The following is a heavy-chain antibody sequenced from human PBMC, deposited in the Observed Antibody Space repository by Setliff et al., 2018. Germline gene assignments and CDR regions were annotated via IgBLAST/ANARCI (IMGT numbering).Heavy chain of an antibody. CDR1: GHTLTGYY. Sequence: GASVKVSCKASGHTLTGYYMHWVRQAPGQGLEWMGWINPNSGDTKYAQNFQGRVTMTRDTSTSTLYMELIDLTIEDTAVYFCARGGMASTGRKGVLEHWGQGTLVTVSS. J-gene: IGHJ1*01. D-gene: IGHD1-1*01. V-gene: IGHV1-2*02. CDR3: ARGGMASTGRKGVLEH. CDR2: INPNSGDT.